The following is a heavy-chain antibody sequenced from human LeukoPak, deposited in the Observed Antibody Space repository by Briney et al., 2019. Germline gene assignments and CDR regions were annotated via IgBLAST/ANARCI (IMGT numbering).Heavy chain of an antibody. CDR3: ARGQGDY. CDR1: GGSFSGYY. CDR2: INHSGST. J-gene: IGHJ4*02. Sequence: SETLSLTCAVYGGSFSGYYWSWIRQPPGKGLEWIGEINHSGSTNYNPSLKSRVTISVDTSKNQFSLKLSSVTAADTAVYYCARGQGDYWGQGTLVTVSS. V-gene: IGHV4-34*01.